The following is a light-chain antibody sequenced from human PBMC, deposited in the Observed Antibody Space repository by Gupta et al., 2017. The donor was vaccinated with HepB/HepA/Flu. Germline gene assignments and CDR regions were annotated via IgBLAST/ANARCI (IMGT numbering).Light chain of an antibody. CDR1: SLRSYY. V-gene: IGLV3-19*01. CDR3: NSRDSSGNPYV. CDR2: GKN. J-gene: IGLJ1*01. Sequence: SSELTQDPAVSVALGQTVRITCQGDSLRSYYASWYQQKPGQAPVLVIYGKNNRPSGIPDRFSGSSSGNKASLTITGAQAEDEADYYCNSRDSSGNPYVFGTGTKVTVL.